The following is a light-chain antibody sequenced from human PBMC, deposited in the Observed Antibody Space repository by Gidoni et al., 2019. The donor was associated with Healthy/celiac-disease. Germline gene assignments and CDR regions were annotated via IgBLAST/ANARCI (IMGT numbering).Light chain of an antibody. J-gene: IGKJ3*01. CDR1: QSINSC. Sequence: IQITQSPSTLSASVGYRVTITCRASQSINSCLAWYQQKPGKAPKLLIYKASSLESGVPSRFSGSGSGTEFTLTISSLQPDDFATYYCQQYNSYVFTFGPGTKVDIK. CDR3: QQYNSYVFT. V-gene: IGKV1-5*03. CDR2: KAS.